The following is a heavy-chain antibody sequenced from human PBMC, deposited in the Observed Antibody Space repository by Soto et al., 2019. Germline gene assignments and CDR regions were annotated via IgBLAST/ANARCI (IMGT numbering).Heavy chain of an antibody. CDR2: IYWDDDK. CDR1: GFSLGTHGVG. Sequence: QITLKESGPTLVKPTQTLTLTCTFSGFSLGTHGVGVGWVRQPAGKALEWLAPIYWDDDKRYSASLNSRLTITKATSKNQVVLTMTNMEPVDTATYFCAHAMLYCTGGSCSTWFDSWGQGTLVTVSS. CDR3: AHAMLYCTGGSCSTWFDS. V-gene: IGHV2-5*02. J-gene: IGHJ5*01. D-gene: IGHD2-8*02.